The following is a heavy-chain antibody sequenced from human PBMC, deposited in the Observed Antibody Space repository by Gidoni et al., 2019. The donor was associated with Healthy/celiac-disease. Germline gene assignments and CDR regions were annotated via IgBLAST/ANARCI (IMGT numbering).Heavy chain of an antibody. CDR3: AREMGYCSSTSCYGGRDAFDI. Sequence: QVQLVESGGGLVKPGGSLRLSCAASGFTFSDYYMSWIRQAPGKGLEWVSYISSSGSTIYYADSVKGRFTISRDNAKNSLYLQMNSLRAEDTAVYYCAREMGYCSSTSCYGGRDAFDIWGQGTMVTVSS. D-gene: IGHD2-2*01. CDR1: GFTFSDYY. J-gene: IGHJ3*02. V-gene: IGHV3-11*01. CDR2: ISSSGSTI.